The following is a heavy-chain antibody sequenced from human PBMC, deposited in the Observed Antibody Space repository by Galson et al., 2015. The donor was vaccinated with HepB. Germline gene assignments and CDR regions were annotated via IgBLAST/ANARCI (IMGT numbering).Heavy chain of an antibody. CDR3: ARLGDLSGYSSA. CDR2: IGSNANNYAP. D-gene: IGHD6-25*01. V-gene: IGHV3-73*01. J-gene: IGHJ5*02. Sequence: SLSLSCADSGFTFSGSAINWVRQTSGKGLERVGRIGSNANNYAPAYAASVKGRFTISRDDSKNTAFLQMNTLKTEDTAVYYCARLGDLSGYSSAWGQGTLVTVSS. CDR1: GFTFSGSA.